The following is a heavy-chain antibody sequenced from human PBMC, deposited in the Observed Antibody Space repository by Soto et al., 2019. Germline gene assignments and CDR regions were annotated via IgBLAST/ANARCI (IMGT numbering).Heavy chain of an antibody. CDR1: GYTFASYG. Sequence: ASVKVSCKASGYTFASYGISWLRQAPGQGLEWLGWVSTYSPKTVYAQKFQGRVTMTTDTSTTTAYMELTSLTSNDTAVYYCARDRGYSYGNGLDYWGQGTLVTVSS. J-gene: IGHJ4*02. CDR3: ARDRGYSYGNGLDY. V-gene: IGHV1-18*01. CDR2: VSTYSPKT. D-gene: IGHD5-18*01.